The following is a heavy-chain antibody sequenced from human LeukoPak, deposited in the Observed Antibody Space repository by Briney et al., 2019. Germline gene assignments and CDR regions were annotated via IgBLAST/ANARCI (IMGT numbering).Heavy chain of an antibody. V-gene: IGHV3-53*01. D-gene: IGHD6-19*01. J-gene: IGHJ4*02. CDR2: LYSGGNT. CDR1: GFTVSSNF. CDR3: ARGISSSGWLDY. Sequence: GGSLRLSCAASGFTVSSNFMSWVRKALGKGLEWISVLYSGGNTYYADSVKGRFTISRDNSENTLSLQMNSLRAEDTAVYYCARGISSSGWLDYWGQGTLVTVSS.